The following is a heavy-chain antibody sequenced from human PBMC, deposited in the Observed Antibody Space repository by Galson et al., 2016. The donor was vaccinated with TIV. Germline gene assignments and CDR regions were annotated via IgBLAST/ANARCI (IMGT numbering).Heavy chain of an antibody. J-gene: IGHJ4*02. V-gene: IGHV6-1*01. D-gene: IGHD3-3*01. CDR1: GDSVSSDSAA. CDR2: TYYRSKWYN. CDR3: ARATPSVFGVVMTLDY. Sequence: CAISGDSVSSDSAAWNWIRQSPSRGLGWLGRTYYRSKWYNDYAVAVKSRITITPDTSKNQFSLQLTSVTPEDTAVYYRARATPSVFGVVMTLDYWGQGTLVTVSS.